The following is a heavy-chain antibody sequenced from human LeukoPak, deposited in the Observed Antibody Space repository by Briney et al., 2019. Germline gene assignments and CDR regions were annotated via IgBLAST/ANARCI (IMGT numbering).Heavy chain of an antibody. Sequence: PSETLSLTCTVSGGSISSYYWSWIRQPPGKGLEWIGYIYYSGSTNYNPSLKSRVTISVDTSKNQFSLKLSSVTAADTALYYCARLSRDGYNFYYYYYGMDVWGQGTTVTVSS. D-gene: IGHD5-24*01. CDR2: IYYSGST. J-gene: IGHJ6*02. V-gene: IGHV4-59*08. CDR3: ARLSRDGYNFYYYYYGMDV. CDR1: GGSISSYY.